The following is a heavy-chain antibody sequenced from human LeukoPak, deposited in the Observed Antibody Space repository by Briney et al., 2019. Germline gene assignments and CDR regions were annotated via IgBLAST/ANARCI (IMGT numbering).Heavy chain of an antibody. Sequence: GGSLRLSCAAPEFTFTNYDMHWVRQSPGKGLEWLSYISSTGDTIYYADSVKGRFIVSRDNAKNSLYLQMNSLRTEDTAVYYCARDGSYYYYYYMDVWGKGTTVTISS. CDR3: ARDGSYYYYYYMDV. J-gene: IGHJ6*03. CDR1: EFTFTNYD. CDR2: ISSTGDTI. V-gene: IGHV3-48*03.